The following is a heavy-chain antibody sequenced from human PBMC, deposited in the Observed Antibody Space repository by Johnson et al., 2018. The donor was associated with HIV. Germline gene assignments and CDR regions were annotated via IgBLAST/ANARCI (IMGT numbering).Heavy chain of an antibody. CDR1: GFTFSSYG. J-gene: IGHJ3*01. CDR3: AKGPKYDYVWGSDAFNV. V-gene: IGHV3-33*06. D-gene: IGHD3-16*01. CDR2: IWYDGSNK. Sequence: QVQLVESGGGVVQPGRSLRLSCAASGFTFSSYGMHWVRQAPGKGLEWVAVIWYDGSNKYYADSVKGRFTISRDNSKNTLYLQINSLRAEDTAVYYCAKGPKYDYVWGSDAFNVWGQGTMVTVSS.